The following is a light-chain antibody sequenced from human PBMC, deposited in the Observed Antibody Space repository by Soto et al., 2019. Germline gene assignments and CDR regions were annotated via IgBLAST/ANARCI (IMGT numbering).Light chain of an antibody. Sequence: QSALTQPASVSGSPGQSITISCTGTSSDVGRYNYVSWYQHHPGKAPKLMIYDVSNRPSGVSNRFSGSKSGNMASLTISGLQAEDEADYYCSSYSSSSTLYVFGTGTKLTVL. CDR3: SSYSSSSTLYV. CDR1: SSDVGRYNY. V-gene: IGLV2-14*03. CDR2: DVS. J-gene: IGLJ1*01.